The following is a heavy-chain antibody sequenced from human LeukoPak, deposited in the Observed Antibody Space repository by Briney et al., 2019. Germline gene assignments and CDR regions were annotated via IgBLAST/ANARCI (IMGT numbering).Heavy chain of an antibody. J-gene: IGHJ5*02. CDR3: ARDRDNSRWYSWFDP. D-gene: IGHD6-13*01. CDR2: IYTSGST. V-gene: IGHV4-61*02. Sequence: SETLSLTCTVYGGSISSGSYYWSWIRQPAGKGLEWIGRIYTSGSTNYNPSLKSRVTISVDTSKNQSSLNLSSVTAADTAVYYCARDRDNSRWYSWFDPWGQGALVTVSS. CDR1: GGSISSGSYY.